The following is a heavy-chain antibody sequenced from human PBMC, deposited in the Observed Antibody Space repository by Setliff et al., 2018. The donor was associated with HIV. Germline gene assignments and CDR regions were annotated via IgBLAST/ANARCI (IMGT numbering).Heavy chain of an antibody. J-gene: IGHJ4*01. D-gene: IGHD3-10*01. CDR3: ASFYGDYGY. CDR1: GFNFRSYG. V-gene: IGHV3-48*02. CDR2: IGSSNHGI. Sequence: PGGSLRLSCSASGFNFRSYGMTWVRQAPGKGLEWVAHIGSSNHGIHYTASVQGRFTVSRDNANNLLFLQMNNLRDEDTAVYYFASFYGDYGYWGHGTQVTVSS.